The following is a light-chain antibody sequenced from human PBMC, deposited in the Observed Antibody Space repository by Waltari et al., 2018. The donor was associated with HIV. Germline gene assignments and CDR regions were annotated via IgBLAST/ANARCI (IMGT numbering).Light chain of an antibody. CDR3: QQSNTSPWT. CDR1: QTIGTS. V-gene: IGKV1-39*01. Sequence: EIRMTQSPSSLSAVIGGRVAITCRASQTIGTSLNWYQQKPGKAPKLLISSASTLQDGDPSRFSASGSGIDFTLTISDLQPGDFASYFCQQSNTSPWTFGQGTKVEI. J-gene: IGKJ1*01. CDR2: SAS.